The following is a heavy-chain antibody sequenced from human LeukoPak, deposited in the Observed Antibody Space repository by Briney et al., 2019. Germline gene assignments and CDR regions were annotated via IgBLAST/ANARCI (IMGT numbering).Heavy chain of an antibody. J-gene: IGHJ5*02. CDR3: ARDEVVPAAMLSSWFDP. CDR2: IYHSGST. Sequence: SETLFLTCTVSGYSISSGYYWGWIRQPPGKGLEWIGSIYHSGSTYYNPSLKSRVTISVDTSKNQFSLKLSSVTAADTAVYYCARDEVVPAAMLSSWFDPWGQGTLVTVSS. V-gene: IGHV4-38-2*02. D-gene: IGHD2-2*01. CDR1: GYSISSGYY.